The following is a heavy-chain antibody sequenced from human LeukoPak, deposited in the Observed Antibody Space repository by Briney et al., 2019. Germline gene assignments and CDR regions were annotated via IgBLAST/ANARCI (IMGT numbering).Heavy chain of an antibody. Sequence: SETLSLTCTVSGGSISSSSYYWGWIRQPPGKGLEWIGSIYYSGSTYYNPSLKSRVTISVDTSKNQFSLKLSSVPAADTAVYYCARPYSYGSRSDYWGQGTLVTVSS. D-gene: IGHD5-18*01. CDR1: GGSISSSSYY. CDR2: IYYSGST. V-gene: IGHV4-39*01. J-gene: IGHJ4*02. CDR3: ARPYSYGSRSDY.